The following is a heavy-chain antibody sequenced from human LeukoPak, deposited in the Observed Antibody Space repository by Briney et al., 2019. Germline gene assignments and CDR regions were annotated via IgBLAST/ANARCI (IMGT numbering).Heavy chain of an antibody. V-gene: IGHV1-2*02. CDR1: GYTFTGHY. Sequence: ASVKVSCKASGYTFTGHYMHWVRQAPGQGLEWMGWINPNSGGTNYAQKFQGRVTMTRDTSISTAYMELSRLRSDDTAVYYCARGFHYSSIGFDPWGQGTLVTVSS. CDR3: ARGFHYSSIGFDP. CDR2: INPNSGGT. J-gene: IGHJ5*02. D-gene: IGHD6-13*01.